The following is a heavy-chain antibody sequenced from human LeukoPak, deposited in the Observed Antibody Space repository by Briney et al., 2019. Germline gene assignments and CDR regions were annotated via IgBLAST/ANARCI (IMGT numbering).Heavy chain of an antibody. D-gene: IGHD3-22*01. J-gene: IGHJ4*02. V-gene: IGHV3-21*01. Sequence: PGGSLRLSCAASGFTFSSYEMNWVRQAPGKGLEWVSSISSSSSYIYYADSVKGRFTISRDNAKNSLYLQMNSLRAEDTAVYYCARDSAPTYYYDSSGYYSLDYWGQGTLVTVSS. CDR3: ARDSAPTYYYDSSGYYSLDY. CDR2: ISSSSSYI. CDR1: GFTFSSYE.